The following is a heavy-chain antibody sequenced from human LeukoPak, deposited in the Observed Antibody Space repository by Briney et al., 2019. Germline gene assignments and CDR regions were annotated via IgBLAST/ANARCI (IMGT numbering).Heavy chain of an antibody. Sequence: SETLSLTCTVSGGSISSYYWSWIRQPPGKGLEWIGYIYYSGSTNYNPSLKSRVTISVDTSKNQFSLKLSSVTAADMAVYYCARYCSSTSCYNYFDYWGQGTLVTVSS. CDR1: GGSISSYY. CDR3: ARYCSSTSCYNYFDY. J-gene: IGHJ4*02. D-gene: IGHD2-2*02. CDR2: IYYSGST. V-gene: IGHV4-59*01.